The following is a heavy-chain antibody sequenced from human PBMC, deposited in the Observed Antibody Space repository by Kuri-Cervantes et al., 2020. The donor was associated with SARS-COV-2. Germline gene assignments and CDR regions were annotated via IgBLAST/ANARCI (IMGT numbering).Heavy chain of an antibody. CDR1: GFTFSSYG. CDR3: ARDGVEFYYYYYYMDV. J-gene: IGHJ6*03. CDR2: IWYDGSNK. V-gene: IGHV3-33*01. D-gene: IGHD2-8*01. Sequence: GESLKISCAASGFTFSSYGMHWVRQAPGKGLEWVAVIWYDGSNKYYADSVKGRFTISRDNSKNTLYLQMDSLRAEDTAVYYCARDGVEFYYYYYYMDVWGKGTTVTVSS.